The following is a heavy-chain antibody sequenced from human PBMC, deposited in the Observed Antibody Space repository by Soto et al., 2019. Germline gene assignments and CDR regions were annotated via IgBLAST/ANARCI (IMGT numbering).Heavy chain of an antibody. Sequence: GASVKVSCKASGVTFSSYAISWVRQAPGQGLEWMGGMIPIFGTANYAQKFQGRVTITADKSTSTAYMELSSLRSEDTAVYYCARDYGGNSAFDYWGKGTLVTVSS. J-gene: IGHJ4*02. CDR2: MIPIFGTA. D-gene: IGHD4-17*01. V-gene: IGHV1-69*06. CDR1: GVTFSSYA. CDR3: ARDYGGNSAFDY.